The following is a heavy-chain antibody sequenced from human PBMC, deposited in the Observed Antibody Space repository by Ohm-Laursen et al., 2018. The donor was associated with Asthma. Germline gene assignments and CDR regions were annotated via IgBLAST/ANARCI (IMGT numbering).Heavy chain of an antibody. J-gene: IGHJ3*02. CDR3: ARTPSRDGDGLDAFDI. CDR2: GGSYYDGGLR. Sequence: SLRLSCAASGFTFRSYAMHWVRQAPGKGLEWVAVGGSYYDGGLRYYADSVNGRFTVSRDDSKNTLYLQMNSLRAEDTAVYYCARTPSRDGDGLDAFDIWGQGTMVTVSS. V-gene: IGHV3-30-3*01. CDR1: GFTFRSYA. D-gene: IGHD4-17*01.